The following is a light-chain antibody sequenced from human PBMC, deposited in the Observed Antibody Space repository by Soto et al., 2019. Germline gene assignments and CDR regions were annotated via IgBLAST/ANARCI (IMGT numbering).Light chain of an antibody. J-gene: IGLJ1*01. CDR1: KIDIGVYDF. V-gene: IGLV2-8*01. CDR3: KSYAGSNTYV. CDR2: EVV. Sequence: QSALTQPPSASGSPGQSVTISCTGTKIDIGVYDFVSWYQHHPGKAPRLIIYEVVQRPSGLPDRFSGSKSGNTASLTVSGLQAADEADYFCKSYAGSNTYVFGSGTKLTVL.